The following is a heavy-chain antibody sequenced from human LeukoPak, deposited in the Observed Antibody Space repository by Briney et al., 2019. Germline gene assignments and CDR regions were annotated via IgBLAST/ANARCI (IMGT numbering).Heavy chain of an antibody. CDR1: GFTFSSHG. J-gene: IGHJ5*02. Sequence: GGSLRLSCAASGFTFSSHGMNWVRQAPGKGLEWVSYISSSSSTIYYADSVKGRFTISRDNAKNSLYLQMNSLRAEDTALYYCAKVGHNCSSTSCYTGWFDPWGQGTLVTVSS. CDR2: ISSSSSTI. CDR3: AKVGHNCSSTSCYTGWFDP. D-gene: IGHD2-2*02. V-gene: IGHV3-48*01.